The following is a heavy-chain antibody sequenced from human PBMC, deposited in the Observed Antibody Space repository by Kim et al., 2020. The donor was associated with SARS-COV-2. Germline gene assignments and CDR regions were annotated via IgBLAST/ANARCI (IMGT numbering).Heavy chain of an antibody. Sequence: SETLSLTCAVYGGSFSGYYWSWIRQPPGKWLYWICSINHSGSTNYNPSLKSLFTISVYTSNHPFSLHLSSFTAADTAVYSFSIFSCFCCFFYFFSPYWF. CDR1: GGSFSGYY. CDR3: SIFSCFCCFFYFFSPYWF. J-gene: IGHJ2*01. CDR2: INHSGST. V-gene: IGHV4-34*01. D-gene: IGHD3-3*01.